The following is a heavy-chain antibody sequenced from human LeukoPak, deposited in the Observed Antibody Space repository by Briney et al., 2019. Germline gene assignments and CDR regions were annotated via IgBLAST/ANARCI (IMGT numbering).Heavy chain of an antibody. V-gene: IGHV3-66*01. CDR2: TYSSGST. D-gene: IGHD3-9*01. CDR3: ATSQYDILTGYYMTFDY. Sequence: RRSLRPSWAASAFTAGSNYMSWDRHADGKGIEWDSATYSSGSTYYADSVKGRFTISRDNSKNTLYLRMNSLRAEDTAVYYCATSQYDILTGYYMTFDYWGQGTLVTVSS. CDR1: AFTAGSNY. J-gene: IGHJ4*02.